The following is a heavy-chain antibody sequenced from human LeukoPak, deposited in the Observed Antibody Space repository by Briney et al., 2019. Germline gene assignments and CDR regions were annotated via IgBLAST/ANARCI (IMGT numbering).Heavy chain of an antibody. J-gene: IGHJ4*02. CDR2: INHSGST. V-gene: IGHV4-34*01. CDR1: GGSFSGYY. D-gene: IGHD3-10*01. CDR3: ASSPVREYHKDY. Sequence: SETLSLTCAVYGGSFSGYYWSWIRQPPGKGLEWIGEINHSGSTNYNPSLKSRVTISVDTSKNQFSLKLSSVTAADTAVYYCASSPVREYHKDYWGQGTLVTVSS.